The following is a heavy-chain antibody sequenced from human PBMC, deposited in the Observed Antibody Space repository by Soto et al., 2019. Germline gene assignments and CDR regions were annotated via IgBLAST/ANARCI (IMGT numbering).Heavy chain of an antibody. CDR2: IKQDGSEK. J-gene: IGHJ6*02. Sequence: EVQLVESGGGLVQPGGSLRLSCAASGFTFSSNWMSWVRQAPGKGLEWVANIKQDGSEKNYVDSVKGRFTISRDNAENTLYLQMNSLRAEDTAVYYCARDTRITIFGVVIYYGMDVWGQGTTVTVSS. D-gene: IGHD3-3*01. CDR3: ARDTRITIFGVVIYYGMDV. CDR1: GFTFSSNW. V-gene: IGHV3-7*01.